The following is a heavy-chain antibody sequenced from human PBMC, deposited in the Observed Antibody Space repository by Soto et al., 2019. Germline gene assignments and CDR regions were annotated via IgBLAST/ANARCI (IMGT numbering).Heavy chain of an antibody. CDR1: GYSFTTYW. CDR3: ARSRRGAYSSGWYSPSGYYNYGIDV. Sequence: GECLKISCKGSGYSFTTYWIAWVRQMPGKGLEWMGIIYPGDSDTRYSPSFQGQVTISADKSISTAYLQWSSLKASDTAMYYCARSRRGAYSSGWYSPSGYYNYGIDVWGQGTKVTVSS. CDR2: IYPGDSDT. V-gene: IGHV5-51*01. D-gene: IGHD6-19*01. J-gene: IGHJ6*02.